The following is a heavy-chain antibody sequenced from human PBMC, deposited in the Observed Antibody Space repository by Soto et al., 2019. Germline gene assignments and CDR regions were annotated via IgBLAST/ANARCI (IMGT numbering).Heavy chain of an antibody. D-gene: IGHD3-22*01. CDR1: GFTFSSYS. J-gene: IGHJ4*02. CDR3: ARERSPYYYDSSGYYY. V-gene: IGHV3-48*02. Sequence: PGGSLRLSCAASGFTFSSYSMNWVRQAPGKGLEWVSYISSSSSTIYYADSVKGRFTISRDNAKNSLYLQMNSLRDEDTAVYYCARERSPYYYDSSGYYYWGQGTLVTVSS. CDR2: ISSSSSTI.